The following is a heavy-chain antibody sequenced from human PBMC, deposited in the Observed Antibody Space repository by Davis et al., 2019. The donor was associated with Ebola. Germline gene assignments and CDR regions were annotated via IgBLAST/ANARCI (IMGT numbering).Heavy chain of an antibody. CDR2: ISSSSSII. J-gene: IGHJ2*01. Sequence: GESLKISCAASGFTFSSYAMSWVRQAPGKGLEWVSYISSSSSIIYYADSVKGRFTISRDNAKNSLYLQMNSLRAEDTAVYYCARVGTYYDFWSGYYHTYWYFDLWGRGTLVTVSS. D-gene: IGHD3-3*01. CDR3: ARVGTYYDFWSGYYHTYWYFDL. CDR1: GFTFSSYA. V-gene: IGHV3-48*01.